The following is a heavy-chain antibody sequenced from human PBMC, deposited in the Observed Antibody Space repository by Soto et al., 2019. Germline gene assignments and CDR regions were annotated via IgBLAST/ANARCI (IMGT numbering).Heavy chain of an antibody. CDR2: ISGSGGST. CDR1: GFTFSSYS. Sequence: HPGGSLRLSCAASGFTFSSYSMSWVRQAPGKGLEWGSAISGSGGSTYYADSVKGRFTIPRDNSKNTLYRQMNSLRAEDTAVYYCAKDLGSSWYYWGQGTLVTVSS. CDR3: AKDLGSSWYY. D-gene: IGHD6-13*01. V-gene: IGHV3-23*01. J-gene: IGHJ4*02.